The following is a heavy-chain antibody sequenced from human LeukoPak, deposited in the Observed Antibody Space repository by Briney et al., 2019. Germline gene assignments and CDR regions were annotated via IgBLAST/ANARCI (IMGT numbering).Heavy chain of an antibody. CDR2: FYYSGST. J-gene: IGHJ4*02. V-gene: IGHV4-39*01. CDR1: GGSITSSNYY. D-gene: IGHD3-10*01. CDR3: VYYYGSGSVEY. Sequence: PSETLSLTCTVSGGSITSSNYYWGWIRQPPGKGLEWIGSFYYSGSTNYNPSLKSRVTISIDTSKNQFSLKLSSVTAADTAVYYCVYYYGSGSVEYWGQGNPVTVSS.